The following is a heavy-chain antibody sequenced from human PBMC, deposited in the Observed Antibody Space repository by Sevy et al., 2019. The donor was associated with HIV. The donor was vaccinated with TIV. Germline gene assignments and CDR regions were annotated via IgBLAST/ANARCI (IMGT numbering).Heavy chain of an antibody. V-gene: IGHV3-23*01. CDR1: GFTFSSYA. J-gene: IGHJ4*02. CDR3: AKAPPNYDILTTSLDC. Sequence: GESLKISCAASGFTFSSYAMSWVRQAPGKGLEWVSIISGSGSNTYDADSVKGRFTISRDNSKNTLYLQMNTLRAEDTAVYYCAKAPPNYDILTTSLDCWGQGTLVTVSS. CDR2: ISGSGSNT. D-gene: IGHD3-9*01.